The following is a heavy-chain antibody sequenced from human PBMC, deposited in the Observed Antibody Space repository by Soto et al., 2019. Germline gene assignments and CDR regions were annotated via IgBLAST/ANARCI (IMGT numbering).Heavy chain of an antibody. CDR1: GGSISSYY. CDR2: IYYSGST. V-gene: IGHV4-59*01. Sequence: SETLSLTCTVSGGSISSYYWSWIRRPPGKGLEWIGYIYYSGSTNYNPSLKSRVTISVDTSKNQFSLKLSSVTAADTAVYYCARAPPYYDFWSGYLWFDPWGQGTLVTVSS. D-gene: IGHD3-3*01. CDR3: ARAPPYYDFWSGYLWFDP. J-gene: IGHJ5*02.